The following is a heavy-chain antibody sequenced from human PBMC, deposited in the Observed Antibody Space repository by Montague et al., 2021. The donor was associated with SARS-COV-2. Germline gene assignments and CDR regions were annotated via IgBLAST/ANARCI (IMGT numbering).Heavy chain of an antibody. CDR1: GFTFSDYV. J-gene: IGHJ6*02. Sequence: SLRLSCAASGFTFSDYVMHWVRQPPGKGLEWVSTISWNSETIGYADSVKGRFTISRDNAKNSLYLEMNSLRAEDTAVYYCARDEDRGYNWNAHGMDVWGQGTTVTVSS. D-gene: IGHD1-1*01. CDR2: ISWNSETI. V-gene: IGHV3-9*01. CDR3: ARDEDRGYNWNAHGMDV.